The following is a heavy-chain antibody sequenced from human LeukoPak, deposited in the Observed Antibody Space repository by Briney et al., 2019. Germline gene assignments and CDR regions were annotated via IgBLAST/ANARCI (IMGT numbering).Heavy chain of an antibody. Sequence: SETLSLTCAVYGGSFSGYYWSWIRQPPGEGLEWIGEINHSGSTNYNPSLKSRVTISVDTSKNQFSLKLSSVTAADTAVYYCARGVSGSGRLVDCWGQGTLVTVSS. CDR2: INHSGST. D-gene: IGHD3-10*01. CDR3: ARGVSGSGRLVDC. J-gene: IGHJ4*02. CDR1: GGSFSGYY. V-gene: IGHV4-34*01.